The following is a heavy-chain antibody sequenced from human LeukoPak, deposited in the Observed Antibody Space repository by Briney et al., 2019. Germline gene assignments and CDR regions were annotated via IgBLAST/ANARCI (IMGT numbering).Heavy chain of an antibody. Sequence: PSETLSLTCAVYGGSFSGYYSSWIRQPPGKGLEWIGEINHSGSTNYNPSLKSRVTISVDTSKNQFSLKLSSVTAADTAVYYCASWRKYYYDSSGYSGPFDIWGQGTMVTVSS. CDR3: ASWRKYYYDSSGYSGPFDI. CDR1: GGSFSGYY. J-gene: IGHJ3*02. D-gene: IGHD3-22*01. V-gene: IGHV4-34*01. CDR2: INHSGST.